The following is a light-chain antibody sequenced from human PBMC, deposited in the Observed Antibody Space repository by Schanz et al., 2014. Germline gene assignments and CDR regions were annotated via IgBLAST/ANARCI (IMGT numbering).Light chain of an antibody. J-gene: IGKJ4*01. CDR1: QTVASDY. CDR3: QQRSNWPT. V-gene: IGKV3-11*01. CDR2: DAS. Sequence: EIVLTQSPGTLSLSPGERATLSCRASQTVASDYLAWYQHIPGQAPRLLIYDASNRSTGIPARFSGSGSGTDFTLTISSLEPEDFAVYYCQQRSNWPTFGGGTKVEIK.